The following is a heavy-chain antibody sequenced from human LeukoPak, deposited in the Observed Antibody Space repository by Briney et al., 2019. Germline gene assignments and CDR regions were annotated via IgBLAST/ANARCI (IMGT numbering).Heavy chain of an antibody. CDR3: ARDQYYYDSSGYSPPPYYYYYGMDV. CDR1: GFAFSSYG. V-gene: IGHV3-30*03. J-gene: IGHJ6*02. D-gene: IGHD3-22*01. CDR2: ITYDGSNK. Sequence: GGSLRLSCAASGFAFSSYGMHWVRQAPGKGLEWVAVITYDGSNKYYADSVKGRFTISRDNSKNTLYLQMNSLRAEDTAVYYCARDQYYYDSSGYSPPPYYYYYGMDVWGQGTTVTVSS.